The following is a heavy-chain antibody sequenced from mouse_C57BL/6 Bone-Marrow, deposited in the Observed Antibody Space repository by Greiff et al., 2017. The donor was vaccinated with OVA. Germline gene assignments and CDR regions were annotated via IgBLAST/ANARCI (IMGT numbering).Heavy chain of an antibody. Sequence: VQLQQSGAELVKPGASVKLSCTASGFNIKDYYMHWVKQRPEQGLEWIGRIDPEDGETKYAPTFQGKATITADTSSNTAYLQLSSQTSEDTAVEYCARNYHYAMDYWGQGTSVTVSS. CDR1: GFNIKDYY. CDR2: IDPEDGET. J-gene: IGHJ4*01. CDR3: ARNYHYAMDY. V-gene: IGHV14-2*01. D-gene: IGHD2-1*01.